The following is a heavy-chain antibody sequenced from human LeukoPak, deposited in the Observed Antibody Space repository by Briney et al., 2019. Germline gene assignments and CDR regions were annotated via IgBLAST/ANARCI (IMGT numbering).Heavy chain of an antibody. J-gene: IGHJ3*02. CDR3: ARCWGSGIYLFDAFDI. CDR1: GGTFSSYA. V-gene: IGHV1-69*13. Sequence: SVKVSCKASGGTFSSYAISWVRQAPGQGLEWMGGIIPIFGTANYAQKFQGRVTITADESTSTAYMELSSLRSEDTAVYYCARCWGSGIYLFDAFDIWGQGTMVTVSS. CDR2: IIPIFGTA. D-gene: IGHD1-26*01.